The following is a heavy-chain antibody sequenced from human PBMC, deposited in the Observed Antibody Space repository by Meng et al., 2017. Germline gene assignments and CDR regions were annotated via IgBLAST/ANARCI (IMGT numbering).Heavy chain of an antibody. CDR1: GYTFTSYA. Sequence: HSGAEVRKPGDSVKVACKASGYTFTSYAMHWVRQAPGQRLEWMGWINAGNGNTKYSQKFQGRVTITRDTSASTAYMELSSLRSEDTAVYYCARDLGAGVVTAINYWGQGTLVTVSS. CDR2: INAGNGNT. V-gene: IGHV1-3*01. D-gene: IGHD2-21*02. CDR3: ARDLGAGVVTAINY. J-gene: IGHJ4*02.